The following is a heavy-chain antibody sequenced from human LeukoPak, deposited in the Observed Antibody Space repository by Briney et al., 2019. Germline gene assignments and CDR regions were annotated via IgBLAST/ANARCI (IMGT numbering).Heavy chain of an antibody. D-gene: IGHD5-12*01. CDR3: ARHGRPGYGGYENAFDI. V-gene: IGHV4-39*01. CDR2: IYDSGDT. CDR1: GASVSSTTY. Sequence: SETLSLTCTVSGASVSSTTYWGWIRQPPGQGLEWIGNIYDSGDTYYTPSLKSRVTMFVDTSKNQFSLKLSSVTAADTAVYYCARHGRPGYGGYENAFDIWGQGTMVTVSS. J-gene: IGHJ3*02.